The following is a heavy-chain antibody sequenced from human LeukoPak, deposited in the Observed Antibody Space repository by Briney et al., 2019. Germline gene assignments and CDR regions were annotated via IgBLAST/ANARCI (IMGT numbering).Heavy chain of an antibody. V-gene: IGHV3-23*01. J-gene: IGHJ3*02. CDR1: GFTFSSYA. CDR2: ISGSGGST. CDR3: AKDLGGITMVRGGDAFDI. Sequence: GGSLRLSCAASGFTFSSYAMSWVRQAPGEGLEWVSAISGSGGSTYYADSVKGRFTISRDNSKNTLYLQMNSLRAEDTAVYYCAKDLGGITMVRGGDAFDIWGQGTMVTVSS. D-gene: IGHD3-10*01.